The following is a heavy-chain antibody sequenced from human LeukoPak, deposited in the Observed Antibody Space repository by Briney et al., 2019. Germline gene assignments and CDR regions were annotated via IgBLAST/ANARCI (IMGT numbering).Heavy chain of an antibody. CDR2: INGDGSAT. J-gene: IGHJ4*02. Sequence: GGSLRLSCAASGFTFSGHWMCWVRHAPGEGLAWVSRINGDGSATNYADSMEGRFTISRDHAKNIVYLQMNSLREDDTAIYYCARDINWGQVDYWGQGTLVAVCS. CDR3: ARDINWGQVDY. V-gene: IGHV3-74*01. D-gene: IGHD7-27*01. CDR1: GFTFSGHW.